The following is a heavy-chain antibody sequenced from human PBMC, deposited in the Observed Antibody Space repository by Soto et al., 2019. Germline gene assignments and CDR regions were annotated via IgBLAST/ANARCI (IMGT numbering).Heavy chain of an antibody. CDR3: ARGGGAY. Sequence: QVQLVESGGGVVQPGRSLRLSCAASGFTFSSYAMHWVRRAPGKGLEGMAVMSYDGSNKYYADSVKGRYTISRDNSKNTLYLQMNSLRPEDTDLYYCARGGGAYWGQGTLVIVSS. CDR1: GFTFSSYA. D-gene: IGHD3-16*01. CDR2: MSYDGSNK. J-gene: IGHJ4*02. V-gene: IGHV3-30-3*01.